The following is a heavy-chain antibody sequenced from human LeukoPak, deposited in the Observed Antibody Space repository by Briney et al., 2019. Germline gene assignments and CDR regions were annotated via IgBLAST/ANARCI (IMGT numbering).Heavy chain of an antibody. CDR2: INEDGSYK. D-gene: IGHD2-8*01. V-gene: IGHV3-7*01. CDR1: GFTFTSYW. J-gene: IGHJ4*02. CDR3: ARDMVVLSRSPFDY. Sequence: GGSLRLSCAVSGFTFTSYWMSWVRQAPGKGLEWVANINEDGSYKYHADSVKGRLTISRDNAKNSLYLQMNSLRAEDTAVYYCARDMVVLSRSPFDYWGQGTLVTVSS.